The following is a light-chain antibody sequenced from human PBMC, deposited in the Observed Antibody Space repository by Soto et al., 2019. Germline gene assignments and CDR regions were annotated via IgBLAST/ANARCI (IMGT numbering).Light chain of an antibody. V-gene: IGKV4-1*01. J-gene: IGKJ1*01. CDR3: QQYYSTPRT. Sequence: DIVMTQSPDSLAVSLGEKATINCKSSQSVLYSSNNKNYLAWYQHKPGQPPKLLIYWASTRESGVPDRFSCSGSGTDFTLTISSLQAEDVAVYYCQQYYSTPRTFGQGTKVEIK. CDR1: QSVLYSSNNKNY. CDR2: WAS.